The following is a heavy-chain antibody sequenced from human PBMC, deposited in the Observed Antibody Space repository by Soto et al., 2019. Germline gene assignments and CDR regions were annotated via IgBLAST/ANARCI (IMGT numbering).Heavy chain of an antibody. J-gene: IGHJ5*02. V-gene: IGHV3-66*01. CDR1: GFTVSSNY. D-gene: IGHD3-22*01. CDR3: ARNGDSSDYRGWFDP. Sequence: EVQLVESGGGLVQPGGSLRLSCAASGFTVSSNYMSCVRQAPGKGLEWVSVIYSGGTTYYADSVKGRFTISRDNSKNTLYLQMNGLRAEDTAVYYCARNGDSSDYRGWFDPWGQGTLVTVSS. CDR2: IYSGGTT.